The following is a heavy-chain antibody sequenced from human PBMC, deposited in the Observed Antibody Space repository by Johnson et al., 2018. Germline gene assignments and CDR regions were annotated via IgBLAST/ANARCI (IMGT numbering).Heavy chain of an antibody. Sequence: VQLVQSGGGLVKPGGSLRLSCAASGFTFSSYSMNWVRQAPGKGLEWVSSISSSSTYIYYTDSVKGRFAISRDNAQNSLYLQMNSLRAEDTAVYYCAISLGYCSSTSCPGVPFQHWGQGTLVTVSS. J-gene: IGHJ1*01. CDR3: AISLGYCSSTSCPGVPFQH. CDR2: ISSSSTYI. D-gene: IGHD2-2*01. CDR1: GFTFSSYS. V-gene: IGHV3-21*01.